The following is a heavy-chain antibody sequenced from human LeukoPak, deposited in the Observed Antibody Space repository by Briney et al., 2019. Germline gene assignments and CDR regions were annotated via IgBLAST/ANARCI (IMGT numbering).Heavy chain of an antibody. J-gene: IGHJ4*02. Sequence: PGGSLRLSCAASGFTFSSYWMHWVRQAPGKGLVWVSRINSDGSSTSYADSVQGRFTISRDNSKNKLYLQMNSLRAEDTAVYYCARHSGTYPDWGQGTLVTVSS. CDR3: ARHSGTYPD. CDR1: GFTFSSYW. V-gene: IGHV3-74*01. D-gene: IGHD1-26*01. CDR2: INSDGSST.